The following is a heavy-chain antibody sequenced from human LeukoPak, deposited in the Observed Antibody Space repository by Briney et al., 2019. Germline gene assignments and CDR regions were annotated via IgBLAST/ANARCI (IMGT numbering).Heavy chain of an antibody. J-gene: IGHJ6*02. D-gene: IGHD3-10*01. Sequence: GGSLRLSCAASGFTFSSYSMNWVRQAPGKGLEWVSYISSSSSTIYYADSVKGRFTISRDNAKNSLYLQMNSLRAEDTAVYYCARVLLWFGELVSHYYYGMDVWGQGPTVTVSS. CDR2: ISSSSSTI. V-gene: IGHV3-48*04. CDR3: ARVLLWFGELVSHYYYGMDV. CDR1: GFTFSSYS.